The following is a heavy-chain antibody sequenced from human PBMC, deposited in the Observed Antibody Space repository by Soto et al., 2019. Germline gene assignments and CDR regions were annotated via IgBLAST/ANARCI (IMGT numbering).Heavy chain of an antibody. V-gene: IGHV3-48*02. CDR1: GFTFNSYS. Sequence: EVQLVESGGGLVQPGGSLRLSCAASGFTFNSYSMNWVRQAPGKGLEWVSYISSSSSTIYYADSVKGRFTISRDNAKNSLYLQMKSLRDEDTAVYYCARAGYYGSGIFLGGQGTLVPVSS. D-gene: IGHD3-10*01. CDR2: ISSSSSTI. CDR3: ARAGYYGSGIFL. J-gene: IGHJ4*02.